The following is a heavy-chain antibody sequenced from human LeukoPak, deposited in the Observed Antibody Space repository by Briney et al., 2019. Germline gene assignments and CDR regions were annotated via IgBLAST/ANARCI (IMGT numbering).Heavy chain of an antibody. J-gene: IGHJ3*02. D-gene: IGHD1-26*01. Sequence: SQTLSLTCTVSGGSISSGGYYWSWIRQHPGKGLEWIGYIYYSGSTYYNPSLKSRVTISVDTSKNQFSLKLSSVTAADTAVYYCAKDRIVGATALYAFDIWGQGTMVTVSS. CDR3: AKDRIVGATALYAFDI. CDR2: IYYSGST. CDR1: GGSISSGGYY. V-gene: IGHV4-31*03.